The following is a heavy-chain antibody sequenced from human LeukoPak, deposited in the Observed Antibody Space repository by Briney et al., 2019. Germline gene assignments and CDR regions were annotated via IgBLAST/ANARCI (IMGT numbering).Heavy chain of an antibody. CDR2: IYSGGST. J-gene: IGHJ3*02. Sequence: GGSLRLSCAASGFTVSSNYMSWVRQAPGKGLEWVSVIYSGGSTYYADSVKGRFTISRDNSKNTLYLQMNSPRAEDTAVYYCARGGVFLLWFEESPGAPDAFDIWGQGTMVTVSS. D-gene: IGHD3-10*01. CDR3: ARGGVFLLWFEESPGAPDAFDI. V-gene: IGHV3-53*01. CDR1: GFTVSSNY.